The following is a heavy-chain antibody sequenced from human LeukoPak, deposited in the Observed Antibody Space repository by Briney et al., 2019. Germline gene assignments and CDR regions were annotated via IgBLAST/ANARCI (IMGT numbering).Heavy chain of an antibody. CDR3: ARVPPQWLVNFVYFDY. D-gene: IGHD6-19*01. V-gene: IGHV1-2*02. CDR2: INPNSGGT. CDR1: GYTFTGYY. J-gene: IGHJ4*02. Sequence: ASVKVSCKSSGYTFTGYYMHWVRQAPGQGLEWMGWINPNSGGTNYAQKFQGRVTMTRDTSISTAYMELSRLRADDTAVYYCARVPPQWLVNFVYFDYWGQGTLVTVSS.